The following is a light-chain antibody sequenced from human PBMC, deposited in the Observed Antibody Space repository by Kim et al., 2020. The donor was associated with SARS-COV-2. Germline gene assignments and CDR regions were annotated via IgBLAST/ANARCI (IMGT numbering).Light chain of an antibody. CDR1: SSDVGGYNY. CDR2: DVS. CDR3: SSYTSSSTL. V-gene: IGLV2-14*04. Sequence: PGKSLTISCTGTSSDVGGYNYVSWYQQHPGKAPKLMIYDVSKRPSGVSNRFSGSKSGNTASLTISGLQAEDEADYYCSSYTSSSTLFGGGTQLTVL. J-gene: IGLJ3*02.